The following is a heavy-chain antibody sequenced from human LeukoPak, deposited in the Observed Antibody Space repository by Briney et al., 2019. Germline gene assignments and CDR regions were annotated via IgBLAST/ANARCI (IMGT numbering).Heavy chain of an antibody. Sequence: GGSLRLSCAASGFTVSSNYMSWVRQAPGKGLEWVANIKQDESEKYYLGSVKGRFTISRDNTENSLYLEMSSLRAEDTAVYYCATIEAVRFQYWGQGTLVAVSS. J-gene: IGHJ4*02. V-gene: IGHV3-7*01. CDR3: ATIEAVRFQY. CDR1: GFTVSSNY. D-gene: IGHD3-3*01. CDR2: IKQDESEK.